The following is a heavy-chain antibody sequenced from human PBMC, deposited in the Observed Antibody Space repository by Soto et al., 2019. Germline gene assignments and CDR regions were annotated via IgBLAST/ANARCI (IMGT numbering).Heavy chain of an antibody. CDR2: IYHSGST. CDR1: GGSISSGGYS. Sequence: QLHLQESGSGLVKPSQTLSLTCAVSGGSISSGGYSWSWIRQPPGKGLEWIGYIYHSGSTYYNPCLKSRVTMSVDRSKNRVSLMLSSVTAAETAVYYCDRALDYYGSGSYYKYFDYWGQGNLVTVSS. CDR3: DRALDYYGSGSYYKYFDY. D-gene: IGHD3-10*01. V-gene: IGHV4-30-2*01. J-gene: IGHJ4*02.